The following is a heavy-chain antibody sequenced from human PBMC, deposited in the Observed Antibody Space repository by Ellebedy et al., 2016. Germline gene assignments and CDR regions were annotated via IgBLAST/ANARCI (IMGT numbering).Heavy chain of an antibody. CDR1: GGSISSYY. J-gene: IGHJ6*02. CDR2: IYYSGST. CDR3: ARGHRRYDYVWGSYRPLPSYGMDV. Sequence: SETLSLTXTVSGGSISSYYWSWIRQPPGKGLEWIGYIYYSGSTNYNPSLKSRVTISVDTSKNQFSLKLSSVTAADTAVYYCARGHRRYDYVWGSYRPLPSYGMDVWGQGTTVTVSS. D-gene: IGHD3-16*02. V-gene: IGHV4-59*12.